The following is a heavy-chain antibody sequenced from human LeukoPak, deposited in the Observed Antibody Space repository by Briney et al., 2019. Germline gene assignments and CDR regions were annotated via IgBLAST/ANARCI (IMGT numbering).Heavy chain of an antibody. D-gene: IGHD6-19*01. J-gene: IGHJ4*02. CDR1: GYTFTSYD. CDR2: MNPNIGNT. CDR3: ASSISGIAVAGY. Sequence: ASLKVSCKASGYTFTSYDINCVRQAPGQRLEWMGWMNPNIGNTGYAQKFQGRVTMTRNTSISTAYMELSSLRSEDTAVYYCASSISGIAVAGYWGQGTLVTVSS. V-gene: IGHV1-8*01.